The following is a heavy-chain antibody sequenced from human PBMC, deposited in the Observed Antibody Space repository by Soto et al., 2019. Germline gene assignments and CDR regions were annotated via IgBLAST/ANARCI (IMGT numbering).Heavy chain of an antibody. Sequence: GGSLRLSCAASGFTFSSYGMHWVRQAPGKGLEWVAVIWYDGSTKYYADSVKGRFTISRDNSKNTLYLQMNSLRAEDTAVYYCARDEQLVLFDYWGQGTLVTVS. V-gene: IGHV3-33*01. CDR2: IWYDGSTK. J-gene: IGHJ4*02. CDR1: GFTFSSYG. D-gene: IGHD6-6*01. CDR3: ARDEQLVLFDY.